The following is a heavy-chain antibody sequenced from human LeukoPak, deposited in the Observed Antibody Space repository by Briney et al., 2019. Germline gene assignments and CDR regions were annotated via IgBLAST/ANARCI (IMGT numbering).Heavy chain of an antibody. V-gene: IGHV4-59*03. CDR2: IYVSGYT. CDR3: AKSERNVGPFDY. Sequence: SETLSLTCTVSSGSISSYYWSWIRQPPGKGLEWIGCIYVSGYTTYNPSLKSRVIMSVDTSKNQFSLNLSSVTAADTAVYYCAKSERNVGPFDYWGQGTLVAVSS. CDR1: SGSISSYY. J-gene: IGHJ4*02. D-gene: IGHD1-14*01.